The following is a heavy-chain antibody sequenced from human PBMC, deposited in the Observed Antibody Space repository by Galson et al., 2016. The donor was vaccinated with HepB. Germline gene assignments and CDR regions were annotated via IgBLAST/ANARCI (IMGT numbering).Heavy chain of an antibody. Sequence: SLRLSCAASGFTFYSYAMSWVRQAPGKGLEWVSGISGGGGSTNPADSVKGRFTISRDNYKNTLYLQMNSLRAEDTAVYYCAKGPEQWLVRIYDMGVWGKGTTVTVSS. J-gene: IGHJ6*04. V-gene: IGHV3-23*01. CDR3: AKGPEQWLVRIYDMGV. CDR2: ISGGGGST. CDR1: GFTFYSYA. D-gene: IGHD6-19*01.